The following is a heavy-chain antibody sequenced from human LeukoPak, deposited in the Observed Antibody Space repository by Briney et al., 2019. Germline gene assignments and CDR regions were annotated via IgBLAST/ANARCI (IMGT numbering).Heavy chain of an antibody. J-gene: IGHJ3*02. V-gene: IGHV4-39*07. Sequence: PSETLSLTCTVSGGSISSSSYYWGWIRQPPGKGLEWIGSIYYSGSTYYNPSLKSRVTISVDTSKNQFSLKLRSVTAADTAVYYCARASTIFGVTDAFEIWGQGTMVTVSS. CDR3: ARASTIFGVTDAFEI. D-gene: IGHD3-3*01. CDR1: GGSISSSSYY. CDR2: IYYSGST.